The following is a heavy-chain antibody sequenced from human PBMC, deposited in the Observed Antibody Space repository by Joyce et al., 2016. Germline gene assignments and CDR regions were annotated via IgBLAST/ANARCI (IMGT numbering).Heavy chain of an antibody. CDR3: ARGYAYCSGGSCYPPWFDP. Sequence: QVQLQESGPGLVKPSGTLSLTCAVSGGSISSSNWWSWVRQPPGKGLEWIGEIYHSGHTNYKPSLKSRVNISVDKSKNQFSMKLTSVTAADTAVYYCARGYAYCSGGSCYPPWFDPWGQGSLVTVSS. D-gene: IGHD2-15*01. V-gene: IGHV4-4*02. CDR2: IYHSGHT. J-gene: IGHJ5*02. CDR1: GGSISSSNW.